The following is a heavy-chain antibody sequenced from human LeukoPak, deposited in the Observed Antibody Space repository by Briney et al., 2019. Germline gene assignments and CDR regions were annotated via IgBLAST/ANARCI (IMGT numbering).Heavy chain of an antibody. D-gene: IGHD5-24*01. V-gene: IGHV1-18*01. CDR3: ARRDDYYYYMDV. CDR2: ISAYNGNT. J-gene: IGHJ6*03. Sequence: ASVKVSCKASGYTFTSYGISWVRQAPGQGLVWMGWISAYNGNTNYAQKLQGRVTMTTDTSTSTAYMELRSLRSDDTAVYYCARRDDYYYYMDVWGKGTTVTVSS. CDR1: GYTFTSYG.